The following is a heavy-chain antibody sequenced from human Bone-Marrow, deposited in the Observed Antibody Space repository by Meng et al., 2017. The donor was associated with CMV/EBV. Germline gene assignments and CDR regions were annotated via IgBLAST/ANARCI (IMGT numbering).Heavy chain of an antibody. V-gene: IGHV4-34*01. D-gene: IGHD3-3*01. CDR3: ARPITIFGVGVHAFDI. Sequence: SETLSLTCTVSGGSISSYYWSWIRQPPGKGLEWIGEINHSGSTNYNPSLKSRVTISVDTSKNQFSLKLSSVTAADTAVYYCARPITIFGVGVHAFDIWGQGTMVTVSS. J-gene: IGHJ3*02. CDR1: GGSISSYY. CDR2: INHSGST.